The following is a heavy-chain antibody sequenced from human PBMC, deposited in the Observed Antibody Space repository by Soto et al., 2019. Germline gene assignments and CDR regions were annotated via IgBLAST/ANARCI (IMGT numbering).Heavy chain of an antibody. CDR1: GFTFSSYA. CDR3: VKALNFENWTGYRYAAMDI. Sequence: EEQLLESGGDLVQPGGSLKLACAASGFTFSSYAMNWVRQAPGKGLEWVSSINGNGRKTSYADSVRGRFTISRDNSKNTLILHVNRLRAENTAVYYCVKALNFENWTGYRYAAMDIWGQGTTVTVS. D-gene: IGHD3-9*01. CDR2: INGNGRKT. J-gene: IGHJ6*02. V-gene: IGHV3-23*01.